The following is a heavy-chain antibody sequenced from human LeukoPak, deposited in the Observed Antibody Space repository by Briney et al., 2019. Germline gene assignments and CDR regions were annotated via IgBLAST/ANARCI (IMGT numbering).Heavy chain of an antibody. D-gene: IGHD3-10*01. Sequence: XXRQPPGXXXEWIGYIYYSGSTNYNPSLKSRVTISVDTSKNQFSLKLSSVTAADTAVYYCARLRAPGSPLDYWGQGTLVTVSS. J-gene: IGHJ4*02. CDR3: ARLRAPGSPLDY. CDR2: IYYSGST. V-gene: IGHV4-59*08.